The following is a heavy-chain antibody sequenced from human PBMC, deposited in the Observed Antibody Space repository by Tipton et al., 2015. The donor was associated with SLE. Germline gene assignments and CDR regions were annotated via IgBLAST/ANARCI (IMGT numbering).Heavy chain of an antibody. CDR2: IDHSGST. V-gene: IGHV4-4*02. Sequence: TLSLTCAVYGGSISSRNWWSWIRQPPGKGLEWIGEIDHSGSTNYNPSLESRVTISIDKSRNQFSLKLNSVTAADTAVYYCARDGAEYSNSSGGLYYYYYMDVWGKGTTVTVSS. CDR1: GGSISSRNW. D-gene: IGHD6-6*01. J-gene: IGHJ6*03. CDR3: ARDGAEYSNSSGGLYYYYYMDV.